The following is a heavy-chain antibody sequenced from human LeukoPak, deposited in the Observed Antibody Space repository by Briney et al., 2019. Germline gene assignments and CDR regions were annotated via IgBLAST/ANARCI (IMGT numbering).Heavy chain of an antibody. J-gene: IGHJ5*02. V-gene: IGHV1-3*01. D-gene: IGHD2-2*01. CDR1: GYTFTSYA. CDR3: ARDLGVVVPAATPHWFDP. Sequence: ASVKVSCKASGYTFTSYAMHWVRQAPGQRLEWMGWINAGNGNTKYSQKFQGRVTITRDTSASTAYMELSGLRSEDTAVYYCARDLGVVVPAATPHWFDPWGQGTLVTVSS. CDR2: INAGNGNT.